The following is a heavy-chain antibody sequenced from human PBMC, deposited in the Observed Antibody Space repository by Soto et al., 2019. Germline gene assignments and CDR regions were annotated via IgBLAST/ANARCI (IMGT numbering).Heavy chain of an antibody. Sequence: QVQLVQSGAELKKPGASVKVSCKTSGFTFTNCGINWVRQAPGQGLEWMGWISAYNGNTNYAQKFQGRVTVTTDTSTTTAYMELRSLRSDDTAVYYCARGGSASDFDRWGQGTLVTVSS. V-gene: IGHV1-18*01. CDR3: ARGGSASDFDR. CDR1: GFTFTNCG. J-gene: IGHJ4*02. D-gene: IGHD6-6*01. CDR2: ISAYNGNT.